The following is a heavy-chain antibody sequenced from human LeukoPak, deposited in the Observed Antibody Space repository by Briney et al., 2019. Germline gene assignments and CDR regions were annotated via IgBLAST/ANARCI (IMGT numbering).Heavy chain of an antibody. V-gene: IGHV3-23*01. J-gene: IGHJ4*02. D-gene: IGHD1-26*01. CDR2: ISGSGGST. Sequence: GGSLRLSCAASGFTFSSYAMSWVRQAPGKGLEWVSAISGSGGSTYYADSVKGRFTITRDNSKNTLYLQMNSLRAEDTAVYYCAKAWGRGSFYFDYWGQGTLVTVSS. CDR3: AKAWGRGSFYFDY. CDR1: GFTFSSYA.